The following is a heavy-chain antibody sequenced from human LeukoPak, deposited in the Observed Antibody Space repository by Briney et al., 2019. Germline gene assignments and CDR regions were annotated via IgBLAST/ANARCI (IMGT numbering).Heavy chain of an antibody. Sequence: SETLSLTCTVSGGSISSYYWSWIRQPPGKGLEWIGYIFYSGSTNYQPSLKSRVTISVDTSKNQFSLKLSSVTAADTAVYYCARGPTKYYFDYWGQGALVTVSS. CDR1: GGSISSYY. CDR2: IFYSGST. V-gene: IGHV4-59*01. J-gene: IGHJ4*02. CDR3: ARGPTKYYFDY.